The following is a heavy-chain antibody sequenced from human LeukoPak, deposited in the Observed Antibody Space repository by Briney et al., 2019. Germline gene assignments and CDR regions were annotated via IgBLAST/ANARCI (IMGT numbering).Heavy chain of an antibody. CDR1: GGSISSFY. D-gene: IGHD6-13*01. CDR2: IYYSGST. CDR3: ARLELVQAAARIVYYYGMDV. V-gene: IGHV4-59*08. Sequence: SETLSLTCTVSGGSISSFYWSWIRQPPGKGLEWIGYIYYSGSTNYNPSLKSRVAISVDTSKNQFSLKLSSVTAADTAVYYCARLELVQAAARIVYYYGMDVWGQGTTVTVSS. J-gene: IGHJ6*02.